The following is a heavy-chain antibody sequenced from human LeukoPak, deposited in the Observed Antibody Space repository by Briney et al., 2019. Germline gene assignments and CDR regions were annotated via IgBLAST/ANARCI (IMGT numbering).Heavy chain of an antibody. CDR3: ASPGSGRHAFDI. Sequence: SETLSLTCTVSGGSINSYYWSWIRQPPGKGLEWIGEINHSGSTNYNPSLKSRVTISVDTSKNQFSLKLSSVTAADTAVYYCASPGSGRHAFDIWGQGTMVTVSS. CDR2: INHSGST. V-gene: IGHV4-34*01. D-gene: IGHD3-10*01. J-gene: IGHJ3*02. CDR1: GGSINSYY.